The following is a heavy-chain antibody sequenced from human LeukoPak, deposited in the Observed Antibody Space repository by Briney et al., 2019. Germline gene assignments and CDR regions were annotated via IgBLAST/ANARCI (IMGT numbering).Heavy chain of an antibody. V-gene: IGHV4-59*01. CDR1: GGSISSYY. Sequence: PSETLSLTCTVSGGSISSYYWSWIRQPPGKGLEWMGYIYYSGSTNCNPPVKSRVAMSVDTSKKQFSLKLSSLTAADTAVYYCARGGTAVIAPYAFDIWGQGTMVTVSS. D-gene: IGHD4-23*01. CDR2: IYYSGST. CDR3: ARGGTAVIAPYAFDI. J-gene: IGHJ3*02.